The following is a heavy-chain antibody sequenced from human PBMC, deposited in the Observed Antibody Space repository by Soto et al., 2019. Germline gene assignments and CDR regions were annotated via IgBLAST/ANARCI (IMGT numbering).Heavy chain of an antibody. CDR1: GFTFSSYS. V-gene: IGHV3-21*01. CDR2: ISSSSSYI. D-gene: IGHD3-3*01. Sequence: EVQLVESGGGLVKPGGSLRLSWAASGFTFSSYSMNWVRQAPGKGLEWVSSISSSSSYIYYADSVKGRFTISRDNAKNSLYLQMNSLRAEDTAVYYCATSGAYYDFWSGYYTGAFDIWGQGTMVTVSS. J-gene: IGHJ3*02. CDR3: ATSGAYYDFWSGYYTGAFDI.